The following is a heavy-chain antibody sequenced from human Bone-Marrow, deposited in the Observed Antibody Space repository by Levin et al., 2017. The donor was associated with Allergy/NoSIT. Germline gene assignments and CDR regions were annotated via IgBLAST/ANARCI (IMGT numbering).Heavy chain of an antibody. J-gene: IGHJ4*02. D-gene: IGHD6-19*01. CDR1: GFTFSRYA. Sequence: GGSLRLSCAASGFTFSRYAMSWVRQAPGRGLEWVASVNNGGNAYYGGSVQGRFTVSRDNSKNTLDLQMNSLRDDDTAMYYCAKDHPSSGWPAFEYWGQGILVTVSS. CDR2: VNNGGNA. V-gene: IGHV3-23*01. CDR3: AKDHPSSGWPAFEY.